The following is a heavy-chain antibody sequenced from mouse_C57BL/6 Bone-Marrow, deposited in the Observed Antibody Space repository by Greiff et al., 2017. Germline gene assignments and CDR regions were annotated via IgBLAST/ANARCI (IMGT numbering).Heavy chain of an antibody. Sequence: QVQLQQPGAELVKPGASVKLSCKASGYTFTSYWMHWVKQRPGRGLAWIGRIAPNSGGTKYNEKFKSTATLTVDKHSSTAYMQLSSLTSEDSAVYYCAVYFDVWGTGTTVTVSS. J-gene: IGHJ1*03. CDR2: IAPNSGGT. V-gene: IGHV1-72*01. CDR1: GYTFTSYW. CDR3: AVYFDV.